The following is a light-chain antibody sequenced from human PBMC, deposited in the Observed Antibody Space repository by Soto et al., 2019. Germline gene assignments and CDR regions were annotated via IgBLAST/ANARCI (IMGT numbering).Light chain of an antibody. CDR3: ETWDSNTLWV. CDR2: LEGSGSY. J-gene: IGLJ3*02. CDR1: SGHSSYI. V-gene: IGLV4-60*02. Sequence: QLVLTQSSSASASLGSSVKLTCTLSSGHSSYIIAWHQQQPGKAPRYLMKLEGSGSYNKGSGVPDRFSGSSSGADRYLTISNLQFEDEADYYCETWDSNTLWVFGGGPKLTVL.